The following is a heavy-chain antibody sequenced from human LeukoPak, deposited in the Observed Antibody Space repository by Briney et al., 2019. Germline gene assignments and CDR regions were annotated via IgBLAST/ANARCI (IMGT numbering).Heavy chain of an antibody. V-gene: IGHV1-2*02. J-gene: IGHJ3*02. CDR3: ARGGRILTGSFRPADAFDI. D-gene: IGHD1-20*01. CDR1: GYTFTGYY. Sequence: GASVKVSCKASGYTFTGYYMHWVRQAPGQGLEWMGWINPNSGGTNYAQKFQGRVTMTRDTSISTAYMELSRLRSDDTAVYYCARGGRILTGSFRPADAFDIWGQGTMVTVSS. CDR2: INPNSGGT.